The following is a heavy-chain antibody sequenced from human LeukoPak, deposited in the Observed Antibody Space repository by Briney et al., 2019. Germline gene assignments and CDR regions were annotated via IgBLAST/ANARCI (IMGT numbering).Heavy chain of an antibody. Sequence: PGGSLRLSCAASGFTFSSYWMHWVRQAPGKGLVWVSRINSDGSSTSYADSVKGRFTISRGNAKNTLYLQMNSLRAEDTAVYYCARADGGWYHYYYYMDVWGKGTTVTVSS. CDR3: ARADGGWYHYYYYMDV. CDR2: INSDGSST. CDR1: GFTFSSYW. V-gene: IGHV3-74*01. J-gene: IGHJ6*03. D-gene: IGHD6-19*01.